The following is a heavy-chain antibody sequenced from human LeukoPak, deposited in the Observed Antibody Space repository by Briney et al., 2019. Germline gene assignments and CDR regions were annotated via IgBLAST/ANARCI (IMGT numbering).Heavy chain of an antibody. CDR2: TYYSGTT. Sequence: PSETLSLTCTVSGGSMSSHYWSWIRQPPGKGLEWIGYTYYSGTTNYNPSLKSRVTISVDTSKNQFSLKLNSVTAADTAVYYCARLGIAAAAYFDYWGQGNLVTVSS. J-gene: IGHJ4*02. CDR3: ARLGIAAAAYFDY. V-gene: IGHV4-59*08. D-gene: IGHD6-13*01. CDR1: GGSMSSHY.